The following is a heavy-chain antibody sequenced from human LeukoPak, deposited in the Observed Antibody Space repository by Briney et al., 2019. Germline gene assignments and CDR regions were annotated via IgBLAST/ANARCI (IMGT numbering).Heavy chain of an antibody. Sequence: GGSLRLSCAASGFIFSSYWMHWVRHAPGKGLAWVSRINTDGSSTSYADSVKGRFTISRDNSKNTLYLQMNSLRAEDTAVYYCARDSLFDYWGQGTLVTVSS. CDR2: INTDGSST. V-gene: IGHV3-74*01. CDR3: ARDSLFDY. CDR1: GFIFSSYW. J-gene: IGHJ4*02.